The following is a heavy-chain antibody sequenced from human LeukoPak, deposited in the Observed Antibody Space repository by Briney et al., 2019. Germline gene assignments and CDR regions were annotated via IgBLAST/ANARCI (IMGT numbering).Heavy chain of an antibody. V-gene: IGHV3-7*01. Sequence: GGSLRLSCAVYGLTFSSSWMDWVRQAPGKGLEWVASINPDGNKKYSADSVKGRFTISRDNAENSLYLQMNSLRVEDTAFYYCARDLAYSRLDYWGQGMLVTVS. CDR1: GLTFSSSW. D-gene: IGHD5-18*01. CDR2: INPDGNKK. J-gene: IGHJ4*02. CDR3: ARDLAYSRLDY.